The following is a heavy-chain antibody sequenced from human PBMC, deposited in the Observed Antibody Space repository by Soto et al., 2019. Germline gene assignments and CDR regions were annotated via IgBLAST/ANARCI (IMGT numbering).Heavy chain of an antibody. D-gene: IGHD4-17*01. Sequence: GSLRLSCAASGFTFSSYAMSWVRQAPGKGLEWVSAISGSGGSTYYADSVKGRFTISGDNSKNTLYLQMNSLRAEDTAVYYCAKDRDKMTTPIWGQGTLVTVSS. CDR3: AKDRDKMTTPI. V-gene: IGHV3-23*01. CDR2: ISGSGGST. CDR1: GFTFSSYA. J-gene: IGHJ4*02.